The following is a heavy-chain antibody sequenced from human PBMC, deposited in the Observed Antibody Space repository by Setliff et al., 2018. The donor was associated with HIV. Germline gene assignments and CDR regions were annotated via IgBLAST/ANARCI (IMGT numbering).Heavy chain of an antibody. Sequence: SETLSLTCTVSGDSITNSMNYWSWIRQPPGKGLEFIGSIHYNDGKTYYNASLRRRVTISADTAKNQFSLKLNSVTAADTAVYYCASRRYYYDSSRVLREEGFDPWGQGTLVTVSS. CDR1: GDSITNSMNY. D-gene: IGHD3-22*01. V-gene: IGHV4-39*01. J-gene: IGHJ5*02. CDR2: IHYNDGKT. CDR3: ASRRYYYDSSRVLREEGFDP.